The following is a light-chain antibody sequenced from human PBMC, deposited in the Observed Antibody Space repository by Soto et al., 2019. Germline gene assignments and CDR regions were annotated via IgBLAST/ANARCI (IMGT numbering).Light chain of an antibody. CDR3: CSYAGTSSHVL. CDR1: NSDVGSYNL. Sequence: QSVLTRPASVSGSPGQSITISCTGTNSDVGSYNLVSWYQQHPDKAPKLMIYEATKRPSGVSNRFSGSKSGNTASLTVSGLQAEDEADYYCCSYAGTSSHVLFGGGTKLTVL. CDR2: EAT. V-gene: IGLV2-23*01. J-gene: IGLJ2*01.